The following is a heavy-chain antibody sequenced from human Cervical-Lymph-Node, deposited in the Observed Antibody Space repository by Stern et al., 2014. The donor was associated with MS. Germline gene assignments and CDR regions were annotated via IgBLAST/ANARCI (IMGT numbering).Heavy chain of an antibody. CDR3: VRVRVPMVRGDTFSI. CDR1: GFNFSSYS. D-gene: IGHD3-10*01. V-gene: IGHV3-21*01. CDR2: ISTSASYI. J-gene: IGHJ3*02. Sequence: EMQLVESGGGLVKPGGSLRLSCAASGFNFSSYSMNWVRQAPGKGLEWVSSISTSASYIYYAGSVEGRFTISRDNGKNSLYLQMNSLRAEDTAVYYCVRVRVPMVRGDTFSIWGQGTVVTVSS.